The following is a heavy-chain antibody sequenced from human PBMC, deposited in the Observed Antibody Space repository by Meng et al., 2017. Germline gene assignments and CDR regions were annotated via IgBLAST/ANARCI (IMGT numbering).Heavy chain of an antibody. J-gene: IGHJ6*02. CDR3: ARGNSIHQRGGYYYYGMDV. CDR1: GYTFTSYD. CDR2: MNPHSGNT. V-gene: IGHV1-8*01. Sequence: ASAKVSCKASGYTFTSYDINWVRQATGQGLEWMGWMNPHSGNTDYAQKFQGRVTMTRNNSINTAYMELNSLRSEDTAVYYCARGNSIHQRGGYYYYGMDVWGQGTTVTVSS. D-gene: IGHD3-10*01.